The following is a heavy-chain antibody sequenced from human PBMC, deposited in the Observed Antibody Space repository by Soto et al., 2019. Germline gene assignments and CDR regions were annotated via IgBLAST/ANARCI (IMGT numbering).Heavy chain of an antibody. J-gene: IGHJ5*02. CDR3: ARGPIPTYYYGSGSDNWFEP. Sequence: ASVKVSCKASGYTFTGYYMHWVRQAPGQGLEWMGWINPNSGGTNYAQKFQGWVTMTRDTSISTAYMELSRLRSDDTAVYYCARGPIPTYYYGSGSDNWFEPWGQGTLVTLYS. CDR2: INPNSGGT. CDR1: GYTFTGYY. D-gene: IGHD3-10*01. V-gene: IGHV1-2*04.